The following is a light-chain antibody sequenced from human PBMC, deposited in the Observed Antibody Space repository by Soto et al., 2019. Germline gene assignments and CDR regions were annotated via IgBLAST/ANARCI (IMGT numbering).Light chain of an antibody. Sequence: DIQMTQSPSTLSASVGDRVTITCRASQSINSWLAWYQQKPGKAPKLLIYKASSLESGVPSRFSGSGSGTVSTLTISSLHHDVCASYYCQRYNSPWTFGQGTKVEI. CDR2: KAS. J-gene: IGKJ1*01. CDR1: QSINSW. CDR3: QRYNSPWT. V-gene: IGKV1-5*03.